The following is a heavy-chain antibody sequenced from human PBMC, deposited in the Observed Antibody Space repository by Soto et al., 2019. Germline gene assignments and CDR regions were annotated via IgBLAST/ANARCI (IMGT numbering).Heavy chain of an antibody. CDR1: GHTFTGYF. V-gene: IGHV1-2*07. CDR3: ARPLRPGSETALVL. J-gene: IGHJ4*02. D-gene: IGHD5-18*01. Sequence: ASVKVSCKASGHTFTGYFLHWVRLAPGLGLEWMGWINPNTGARNNANKFQGRVTMTRETSISKVYMEVSSLKRDGTAVYSSARPLRPGSETALVLWGQGTPVTVSS. CDR2: INPNTGAR.